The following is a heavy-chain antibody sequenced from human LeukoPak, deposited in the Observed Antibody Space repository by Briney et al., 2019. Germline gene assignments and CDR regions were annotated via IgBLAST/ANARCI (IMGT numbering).Heavy chain of an antibody. CDR2: IYTSGST. CDR1: GGSISSYY. CDR3: ARHSVVPTAFDY. Sequence: PSETLSLTCTVSGGSISSYYWSWIPQPPGKGLEWIGYIYTSGSTNHNPTLESRVPISVDTSKNQFSLRLSSVTAADTAVYYGARHSVVPTAFDYWGQGTLVTVS. J-gene: IGHJ4*02. V-gene: IGHV4-4*09. D-gene: IGHD2-2*01.